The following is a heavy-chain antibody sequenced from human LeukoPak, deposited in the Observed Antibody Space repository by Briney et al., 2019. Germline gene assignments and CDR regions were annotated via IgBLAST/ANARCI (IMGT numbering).Heavy chain of an antibody. D-gene: IGHD3-10*01. V-gene: IGHV1-2*06. CDR1: GYTFIGYY. J-gene: IGHJ4*02. CDR3: VRDSMVSADY. CDR2: IDTKNGGT. Sequence: ASVKVSCKASGYTFIGYYVHWVRQAPGQGLEWMGRIDTKNGGTSYAQKFQGRVTMTRDTSITTAYMDLSSLRSDDTAVYYCVRDSMVSADYWGQGTLVTVSS.